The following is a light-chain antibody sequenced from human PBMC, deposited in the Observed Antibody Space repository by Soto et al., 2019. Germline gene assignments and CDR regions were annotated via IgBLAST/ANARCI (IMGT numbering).Light chain of an antibody. CDR2: SYN. CDR3: AAWDDSLNGFYV. CDR1: NSNIGSNF. J-gene: IGLJ1*01. V-gene: IGLV1-47*02. Sequence: QSVLTQPPSASGTPGQRVTISCSGTNSNIGSNFVYWYQHLPGTTPKLLVFSYNQRPSGVPDRFSGSKSGSSASLAISGLRSEDEADYYCAAWDDSLNGFYVFGTGTKLTVL.